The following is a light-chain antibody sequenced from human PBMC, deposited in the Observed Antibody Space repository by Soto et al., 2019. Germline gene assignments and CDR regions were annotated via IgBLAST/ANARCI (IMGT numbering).Light chain of an antibody. J-gene: IGKJ5*01. CDR1: QSISDS. V-gene: IGKV1-5*01. CDR3: QQYHRSSIT. CDR2: DAS. Sequence: DIQMTQSPSTLSASVGDRVTITCRASQSISDSLAWYQQKPGKAPNLLIYDASTLERGVPSRFSGTGSGTEFTLTISSLQPDDFATYYCQQYHRSSITFGQGTRLEI.